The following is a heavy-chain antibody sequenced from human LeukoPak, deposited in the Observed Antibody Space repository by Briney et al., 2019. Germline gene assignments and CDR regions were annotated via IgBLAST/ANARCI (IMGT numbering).Heavy chain of an antibody. Sequence: SQTLSLTCSVSGGSISSDDYCWNWIRQHPGKGLEWIGYIYYSGSTYYNPSLKSRVALSVDTSKNQFSLKLSSLTAADTAAYYCAKSREEIRGLDAFDIWGQGTMVTVSS. J-gene: IGHJ3*02. D-gene: IGHD5-24*01. CDR1: GGSISSDDYC. V-gene: IGHV4-31*03. CDR3: AKSREEIRGLDAFDI. CDR2: IYYSGST.